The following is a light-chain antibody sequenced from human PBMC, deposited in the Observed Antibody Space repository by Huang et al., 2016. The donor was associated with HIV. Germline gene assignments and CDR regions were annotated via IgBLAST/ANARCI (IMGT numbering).Light chain of an antibody. V-gene: IGKV3-15*01. J-gene: IGKJ2*01. CDR2: GAS. CDR3: QQYNNWPLT. CDR1: QSVSRA. Sequence: EIVMTQSPATVSVSPGERANLSCRASQSVSRALAWYQQKPGQTPRLLIYGASTRATGIPARFSGSGSGTEFTLTISSLQSEDFAVYYCQQYNNWPLTFGQGSKLEIK.